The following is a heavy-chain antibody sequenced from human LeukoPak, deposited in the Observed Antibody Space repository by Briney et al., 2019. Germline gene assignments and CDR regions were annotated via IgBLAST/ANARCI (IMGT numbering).Heavy chain of an antibody. V-gene: IGHV3-48*03. CDR1: GFTFSSYE. CDR3: AREKLSFFDSSGDFDY. J-gene: IGHJ4*02. CDR2: ISSSGSAI. Sequence: PGGSLRLSCAASGFTFSSYEMNWVRQAPGKGLEWVSFISSSGSAIHYADSVRGRFTISRDNAKNSLYLQMSRLRAEDTAVYYCAREKLSFFDSSGDFDYWGQGTLVTVSS. D-gene: IGHD3-22*01.